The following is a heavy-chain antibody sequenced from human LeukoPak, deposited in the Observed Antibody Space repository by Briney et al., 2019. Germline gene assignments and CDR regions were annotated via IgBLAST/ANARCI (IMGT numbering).Heavy chain of an antibody. Sequence: PGGSLRLSCAASGFSISNSAMSWVRQAPGKGLEWVSAIRGGAENTYYADSVRGRFTISRDNYKDTLTLQMNSLRAEDTAIYYCAILSWDGRGTFSWGQGTLVTVSS. CDR1: GFSISNSA. CDR2: IRGGAENT. J-gene: IGHJ5*02. CDR3: AILSWDGRGTFS. V-gene: IGHV3-23*01. D-gene: IGHD2/OR15-2a*01.